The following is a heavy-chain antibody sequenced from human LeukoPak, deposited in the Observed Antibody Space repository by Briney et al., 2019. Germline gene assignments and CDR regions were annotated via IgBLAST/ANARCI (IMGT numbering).Heavy chain of an antibody. D-gene: IGHD6-13*01. CDR2: INHSGST. CDR3: ARDPPPRGSKGMDV. J-gene: IGHJ6*02. CDR1: GGSFSGYY. V-gene: IGHV4-34*01. Sequence: PSETLSLTCAVYGGSFSGYYWSWIRQPPGKGLEWIGEINHSGSTNYNPSLKSRVTISVDTSKNQFSLKLSSVTAADTAVYYCARDPPPRGSKGMDVWGQGTTVTVSS.